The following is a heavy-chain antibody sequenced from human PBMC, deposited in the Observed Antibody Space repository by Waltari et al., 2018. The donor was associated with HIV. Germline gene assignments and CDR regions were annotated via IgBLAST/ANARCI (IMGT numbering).Heavy chain of an antibody. CDR2: IFGGGST. CDR3: PRAGHYDRSGFYYSFDF. D-gene: IGHD3-22*01. Sequence: EVTLVESGGGLVQPGGSLRLSCAASGFSVRANHLTWVRQAPGKGLEWVSVIFGGGSTYYADSVKGRFTISRDNSKNTLYLQMNSLRAEDTAVYYCPRAGHYDRSGFYYSFDFWGQGALVTVSS. J-gene: IGHJ4*02. CDR1: GFSVRANH. V-gene: IGHV3-66*01.